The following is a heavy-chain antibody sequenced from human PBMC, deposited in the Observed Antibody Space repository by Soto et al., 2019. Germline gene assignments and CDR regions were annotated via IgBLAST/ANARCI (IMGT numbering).Heavy chain of an antibody. V-gene: IGHV3-15*01. Sequence: EVQLVESGGGLVKPGGSLRLSCAASGFTFSNAWMSWVRQAPGKGLEWVGRIKSKTDGGTTDYAAPVKGRFTISRDDSKNTLYLQMNSLKTEDTAVYYCTTDAARTTVENHNLFDPLGQGTLVTVSS. J-gene: IGHJ5*02. CDR2: IKSKTDGGTT. D-gene: IGHD4-17*01. CDR3: TTDAARTTVENHNLFDP. CDR1: GFTFSNAW.